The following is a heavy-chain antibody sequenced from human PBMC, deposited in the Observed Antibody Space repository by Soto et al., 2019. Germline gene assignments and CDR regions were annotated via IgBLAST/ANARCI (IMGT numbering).Heavy chain of an antibody. CDR2: INPGGGST. V-gene: IGHV1-46*03. D-gene: IGHD3-3*01. Sequence: ASVKVSCKASGYTFTSYYMHWVRQAPGQGLEWMGIINPGGGSTSYAQKFQGRVTMTRDTSTSTVYMELSSLRSEDTAVYYCARDLGDTRFSEWWAFDIWGQGTMVTVSS. CDR1: GYTFTSYY. J-gene: IGHJ3*02. CDR3: ARDLGDTRFSEWWAFDI.